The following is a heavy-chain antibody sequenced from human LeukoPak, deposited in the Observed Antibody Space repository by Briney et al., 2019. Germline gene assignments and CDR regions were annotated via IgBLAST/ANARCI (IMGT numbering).Heavy chain of an antibody. V-gene: IGHV1-69*01. Sequence: GSSVTVSCKASGGTFSSYAISWVRQAPGQGLEWMGGIIPIFGTANYAQKFQGRVTITADESTSTAYMELSSLRSEDTAVYYCARELQYDFWSGYYTGRSYYYYGMDVWGQGTTVTVSS. J-gene: IGHJ6*02. D-gene: IGHD3-3*01. CDR3: ARELQYDFWSGYYTGRSYYYYGMDV. CDR1: GGTFSSYA. CDR2: IIPIFGTA.